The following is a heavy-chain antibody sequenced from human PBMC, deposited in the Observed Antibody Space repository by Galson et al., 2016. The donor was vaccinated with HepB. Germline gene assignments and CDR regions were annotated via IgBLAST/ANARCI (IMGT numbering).Heavy chain of an antibody. CDR1: GFTFSNYG. CDR2: INSDGSST. V-gene: IGHV3-74*01. CDR3: AKGYGIFDY. J-gene: IGHJ4*02. D-gene: IGHD1-1*01. Sequence: SLRLSCAASGFTFSNYGMHWVRQAPGKGLVWVSRINSDGSSTSYADSVKGRFTISRDNAKNTLYLQMNILRAEDTAVFYCAKGYGIFDYWGQGTLVTVSS.